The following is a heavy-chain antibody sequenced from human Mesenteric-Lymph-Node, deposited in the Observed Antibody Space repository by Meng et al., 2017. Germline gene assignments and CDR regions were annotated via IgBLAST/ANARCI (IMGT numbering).Heavy chain of an antibody. V-gene: IGHV1-46*01. J-gene: IGHJ4*02. Sequence: ASVKVSCKASGGTFSSYAISWVRQAPGQGLEWMGLINPSGGTTSYAQKFQGRVTMTRDTSTTTVYMELSSLRSEDTAVYYCARSRHYYDSSGYSGLDYWGQGTLVTVSS. CDR3: ARSRHYYDSSGYSGLDY. CDR1: GGTFSSYA. CDR2: INPSGGTT. D-gene: IGHD3-22*01.